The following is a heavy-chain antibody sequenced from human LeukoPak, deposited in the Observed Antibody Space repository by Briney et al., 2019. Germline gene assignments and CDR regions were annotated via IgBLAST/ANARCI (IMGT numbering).Heavy chain of an antibody. Sequence: ASVKVSCKVSGYTLTELSVHWVRQAPGKGLDWMGGFDPEDGERIYAQKFQGRVTMTEDTSTDTAYMELSSLRSEDTAVYYCARVSSSSHPYYYMDVWGKGTTVTVSS. J-gene: IGHJ6*03. CDR1: GYTLTELS. V-gene: IGHV1-24*01. D-gene: IGHD6-13*01. CDR3: ARVSSSSHPYYYMDV. CDR2: FDPEDGER.